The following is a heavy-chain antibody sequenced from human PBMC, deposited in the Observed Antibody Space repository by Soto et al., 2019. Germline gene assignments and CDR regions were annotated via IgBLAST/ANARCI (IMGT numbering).Heavy chain of an antibody. V-gene: IGHV1-69*13. CDR2: IIPIFGTA. J-gene: IGHJ4*02. CDR1: GGTFSSYA. D-gene: IGHD5-18*01. Sequence: SVKVSFKASGGTFSSYAISWVRQAPGQGLEWMGGIIPIFGTANYAQKFQGRVTITADESTSTAYMELSSLRSEDTAVYYCAKNSYGLLSLFDYWGQGTLVTVSS. CDR3: AKNSYGLLSLFDY.